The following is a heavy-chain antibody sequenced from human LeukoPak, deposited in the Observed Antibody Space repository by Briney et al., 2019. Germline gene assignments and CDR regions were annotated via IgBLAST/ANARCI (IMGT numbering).Heavy chain of an antibody. CDR2: ISNGGAGT. CDR3: AKDRGTNVYDPFDY. V-gene: IGHV3-23*01. D-gene: IGHD2-8*01. Sequence: GGSLRLSCAASGFNFRSHAMSWVRQAPGKALEWVSVISNGGAGTYYADSVKGRFTISRDNSKSTLYLQMSSLRAEDTAVYYCAKDRGTNVYDPFDYWGQGTLVTVSS. J-gene: IGHJ4*02. CDR1: GFNFRSHA.